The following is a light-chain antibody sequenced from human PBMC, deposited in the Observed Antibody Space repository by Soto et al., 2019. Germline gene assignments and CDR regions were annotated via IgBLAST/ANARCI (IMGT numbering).Light chain of an antibody. CDR3: TSYTSASTLV. J-gene: IGLJ2*01. CDR2: DAA. Sequence: QSALTQPASVSGSPGQSITISCTGTSDDIGAYNYVSWYQHHPGKAPKILIYDAANRPSGISHRFSGSKSGNTASLTISGLQAEDEADYFCTSYTSASTLVFGGGTKLTVL. CDR1: SDDIGAYNY. V-gene: IGLV2-14*03.